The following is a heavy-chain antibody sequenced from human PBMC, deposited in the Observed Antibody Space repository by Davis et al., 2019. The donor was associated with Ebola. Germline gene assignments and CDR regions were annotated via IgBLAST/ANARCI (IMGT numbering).Heavy chain of an antibody. CDR2: IYTSGST. J-gene: IGHJ6*03. CDR1: GGSISSYY. D-gene: IGHD1-14*01. V-gene: IGHV4-4*07. CDR3: ARANHANIYYYYMDV. Sequence: SETLSLTCTVSGGSISSYYWSWIRQPAGKGLEWIGHIYTSGSTNYNPSLKSRVTISVDTSKNQFSLKLDSVTAADTAVYYCARANHANIYYYYMDVWGKGTTVTVSS.